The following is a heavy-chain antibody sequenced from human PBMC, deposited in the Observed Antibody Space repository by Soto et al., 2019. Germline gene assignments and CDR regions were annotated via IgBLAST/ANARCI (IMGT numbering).Heavy chain of an antibody. J-gene: IGHJ4*02. CDR1: GYTFTSYD. D-gene: IGHD2-15*01. CDR2: MNPNSGNT. V-gene: IGHV1-8*01. Sequence: QVQLVQSGAEVKKPGASVKVSCKASGYTFTSYDLNWVRQATGQGLEWMGWMNPNSGNTGYAQKLQVRVTMTRNTSISTAYMELSSLRSEDTAVYYCASARYCSGGSCYSELDYWGQGTLVTVSS. CDR3: ASARYCSGGSCYSELDY.